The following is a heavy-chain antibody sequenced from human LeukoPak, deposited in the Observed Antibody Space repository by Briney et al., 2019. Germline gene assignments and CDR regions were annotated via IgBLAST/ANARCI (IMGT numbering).Heavy chain of an antibody. CDR2: IYYTGNT. CDR1: GGSITSSNW. CDR3: ARHAKPPYYYDSSALQGPDAFDI. J-gene: IGHJ3*02. V-gene: IGHV4-4*02. D-gene: IGHD3-22*01. Sequence: SGTLSLTCAVSGGSITSSNWWSWVRQPPGKGLEWIGEIYYTGNTNYNPSLKSRVTISVDTSKNQFSLKLSSVTAADTAVYYCARHAKPPYYYDSSALQGPDAFDIWGQGTMVTVSS.